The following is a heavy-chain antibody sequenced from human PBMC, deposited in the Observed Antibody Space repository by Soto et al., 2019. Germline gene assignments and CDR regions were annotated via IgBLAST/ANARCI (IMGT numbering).Heavy chain of an antibody. J-gene: IGHJ6*02. D-gene: IGHD5-12*01. CDR1: GFTFGDYA. CDR2: IRSKAYGGTT. CDR3: TRLDIGEGWDYYYYGMDV. Sequence: PGGSLRLSCTASGFTFGDYAMSWFRQAPGKGLEWVGFIRSKAYGGTTEYAASVKGRFTISRDDSKSIAYLQMNSLKTEDTAVYYCTRLDIGEGWDYYYYGMDVWGQGTTVTVSS. V-gene: IGHV3-49*03.